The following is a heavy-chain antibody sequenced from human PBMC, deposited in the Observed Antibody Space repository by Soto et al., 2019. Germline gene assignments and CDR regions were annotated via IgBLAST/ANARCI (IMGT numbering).Heavy chain of an antibody. CDR3: AKATDYDFWSGYEDWFDS. J-gene: IGHJ5*01. D-gene: IGHD3-3*01. V-gene: IGHV3-23*01. Sequence: GGSLRLSCAASGFTFSSYAMSCVRQAPGKGLEWVSAISGSGGSTYYADSVKGRFTISRDNSKNTLYLQMNSLRAEDTAVYYCAKATDYDFWSGYEDWFDSWGQGTLVTVSS. CDR1: GFTFSSYA. CDR2: ISGSGGST.